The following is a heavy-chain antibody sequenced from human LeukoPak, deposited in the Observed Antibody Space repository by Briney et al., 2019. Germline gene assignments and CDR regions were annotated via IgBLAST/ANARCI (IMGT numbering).Heavy chain of an antibody. CDR3: ARDGHCSSTSCYLPTGYYYYGMEV. V-gene: IGHV1-18*01. J-gene: IGHJ6*02. CDR1: GYTFTSYG. D-gene: IGHD2-2*01. Sequence: ASVKVSCKASGYTFTSYGISWGRQAPGQGLEGMGWISAYHGNTNYAQKLQGRVTMTTDTSTSTAYMKLRSLRSDDTAVYYCARDGHCSSTSCYLPTGYYYYGMEVWGQGTTVTVSS. CDR2: ISAYHGNT.